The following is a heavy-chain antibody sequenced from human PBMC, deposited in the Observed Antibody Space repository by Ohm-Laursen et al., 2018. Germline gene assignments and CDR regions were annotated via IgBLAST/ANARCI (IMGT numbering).Heavy chain of an antibody. D-gene: IGHD4-17*01. V-gene: IGHV3-23*01. CDR2: ISGSGGST. CDR3: AKEDSYDYGDYDPFDY. CDR1: GFTFSSYA. Sequence: SLRLSCAASGFTFSSYAMSWVRQAPGKGLEWVSAISGSGGSTYYADSVKGRFTVSRDNSKNTLYLQMNSLRVEDAAVYYCAKEDSYDYGDYDPFDYWGQGTLVTVSS. J-gene: IGHJ4*02.